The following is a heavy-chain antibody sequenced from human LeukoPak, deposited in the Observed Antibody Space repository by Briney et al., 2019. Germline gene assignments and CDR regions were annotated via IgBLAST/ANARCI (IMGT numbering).Heavy chain of an antibody. Sequence: ASVKVSCKAAGYTFTSYGISWVRQATGQGLEWMGWMNPNSGNTGYARKFQGRVTITRNTSISTAYMELSSLRSEDTAVYYCARGDSSGSPDSYYYYYMDVWGKGPTVTVSS. CDR1: GYTFTSYG. V-gene: IGHV1-8*03. CDR3: ARGDSSGSPDSYYYYYMDV. D-gene: IGHD3-22*01. CDR2: MNPNSGNT. J-gene: IGHJ6*03.